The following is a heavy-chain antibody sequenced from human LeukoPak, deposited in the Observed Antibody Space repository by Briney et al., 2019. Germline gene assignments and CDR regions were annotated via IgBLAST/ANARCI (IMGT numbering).Heavy chain of an antibody. CDR3: ARGGPAAGRFDY. CDR1: GFTFSSYW. V-gene: IGHV3-66*01. J-gene: IGHJ4*02. Sequence: GGSLRLSCVVSGFTFSSYWMSWVRQAPGKGLEWVAVIYSGAATYYADSVKGRFTISRDNSKNTLYLQMNSLRAEDTAVYYCARGGPAAGRFDYWGQGTLVTVSS. CDR2: IYSGAAT. D-gene: IGHD6-13*01.